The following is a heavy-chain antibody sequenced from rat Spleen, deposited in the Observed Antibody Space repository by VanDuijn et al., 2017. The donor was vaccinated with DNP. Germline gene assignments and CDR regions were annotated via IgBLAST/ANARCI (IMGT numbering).Heavy chain of an antibody. CDR2: INYDGGTA. V-gene: IGHV5-22*01. CDR1: GFTFSDYY. J-gene: IGHJ3*01. Sequence: EVQLVESGGGLVQPGRSLKLSCSASGFTFSDYYMAWVRQAPTKGLDWVAYINYDGGTAYNGDSVKGRFTISRDNAKSTLYLQMNSLRSEDMATYYCASPARGWFAYWGQGTLVTVSS. CDR3: ASPARGWFAY.